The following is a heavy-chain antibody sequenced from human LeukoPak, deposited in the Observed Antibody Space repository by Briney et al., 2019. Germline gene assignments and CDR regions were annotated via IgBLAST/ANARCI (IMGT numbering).Heavy chain of an antibody. D-gene: IGHD6-13*01. CDR3: ARSSIIATAGPFYFDY. J-gene: IGHJ4*02. Sequence: SVKVSCKASGGTFSSYAISWVRQAPGQGLEWMGGIIPIFGTANYAQKFQGRVTITADKSTSTAYMELSSLRSEDTAVYHCARSSIIATAGPFYFDYWGQGTLVTVSS. CDR1: GGTFSSYA. CDR2: IIPIFGTA. V-gene: IGHV1-69*06.